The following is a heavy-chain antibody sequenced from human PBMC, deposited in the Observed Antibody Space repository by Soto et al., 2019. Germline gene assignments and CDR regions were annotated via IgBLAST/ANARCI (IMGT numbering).Heavy chain of an antibody. D-gene: IGHD2-21*01. Sequence: EVQLVESGGGLVRRGGSLRLSCAASGFTFSSYAMHWVRQAPGKGLEYVSVITSNGGNTDYASSVKGRFTISRDNSKNTLYLQMGSLRAEDMAVYYCARRIPFGYGMDVWGQGTTVTVSS. CDR2: ITSNGGNT. V-gene: IGHV3-64*01. J-gene: IGHJ6*02. CDR3: ARRIPFGYGMDV. CDR1: GFTFSSYA.